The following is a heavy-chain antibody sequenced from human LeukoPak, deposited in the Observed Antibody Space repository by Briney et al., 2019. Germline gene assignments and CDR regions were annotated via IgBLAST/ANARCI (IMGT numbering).Heavy chain of an antibody. CDR3: ARDERAGWDYFDY. J-gene: IGHJ4*02. V-gene: IGHV1-2*02. D-gene: IGHD1-1*01. Sequence: GASVKVSCKASGYTFTSYYMHWVRQAPGQGLEWMGWINPNSGGTNYAQKFQGRVTMTRDTSISTAYMELSRLRSDDTAVYYCARDERAGWDYFDYWGQGTLVTVSS. CDR2: INPNSGGT. CDR1: GYTFTSYY.